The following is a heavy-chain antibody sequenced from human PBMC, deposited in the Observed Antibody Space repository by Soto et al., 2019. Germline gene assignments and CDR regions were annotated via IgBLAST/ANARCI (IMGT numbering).Heavy chain of an antibody. Sequence: QIQLVQSGAEVKKPGASVKVSCKASGYTFTTSGFNWVRQAPGQGLEWMGWISAKSGNTNYAQKLQGRVTMTTDTSTSTVYMELRSLTSDDTAIYYCTRACASDWNYVSTSSWGQGTLVTVSS. CDR1: GYTFTTSG. D-gene: IGHD1-1*01. J-gene: IGHJ4*02. CDR3: TRACASDWNYVSTSS. CDR2: ISAKSGNT. V-gene: IGHV1-18*04.